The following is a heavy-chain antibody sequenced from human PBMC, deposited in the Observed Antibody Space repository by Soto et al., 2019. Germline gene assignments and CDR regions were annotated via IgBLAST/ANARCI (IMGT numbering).Heavy chain of an antibody. Sequence: SETLSLTCTVSGGSISNSRYYWAWIRQPPGKGLEWIGSIYHTGNTYYNPSLRSRVTISVDTSKNQFSLKLTSVTAADTAVHYCARDYYDSSDYTTNWFDPWGQGTLVTVSS. V-gene: IGHV4-39*01. CDR1: GGSISNSRYY. D-gene: IGHD3-22*01. J-gene: IGHJ5*02. CDR3: ARDYYDSSDYTTNWFDP. CDR2: IYHTGNT.